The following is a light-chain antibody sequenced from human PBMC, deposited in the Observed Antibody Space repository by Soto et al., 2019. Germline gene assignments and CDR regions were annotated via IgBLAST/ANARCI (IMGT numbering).Light chain of an antibody. V-gene: IGKV1-5*03. CDR2: KAS. J-gene: IGKJ1*01. Sequence: DIQMTQSPSTLSASVGARVTITCRASQSISSWLAWYQHKPGKAPKLLIYKASSLESGVPSRFSASGSGTEFTLSITSLQPDAFATYYCQPYDSCPRTFGQGTKVDIK. CDR3: QPYDSCPRT. CDR1: QSISSW.